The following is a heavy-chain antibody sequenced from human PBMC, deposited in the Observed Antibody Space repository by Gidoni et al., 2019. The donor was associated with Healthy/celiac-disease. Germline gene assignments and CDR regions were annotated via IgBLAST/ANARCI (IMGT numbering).Heavy chain of an antibody. CDR3: ATRGSSPNYYYYGMDV. D-gene: IGHD6-6*01. CDR2: INHRGST. J-gene: IGHJ6*02. V-gene: IGHV4-34*01. CDR1: GWSFSGYY. Sequence: QVQLQQWGAGLLKPSETLSLTCAVNGWSFSGYYWSWIRQPPGKGLEWIGEINHRGSTNYTPSLKSRVTISVDTSKNQFSLKLSSVTAADTAVYYWATRGSSPNYYYYGMDVWGQGTTVTVSS.